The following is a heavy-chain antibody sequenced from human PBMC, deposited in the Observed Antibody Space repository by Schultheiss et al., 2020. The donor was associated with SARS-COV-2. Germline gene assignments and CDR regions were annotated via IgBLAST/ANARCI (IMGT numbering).Heavy chain of an antibody. V-gene: IGHV4-59*01. CDR2: IDYSGST. CDR1: GGSISTYY. Sequence: SETLSLTCTVSGGSISTYYWSWIRQPPGKGLEWIGYIDYSGSTNYNPSLKSRVTISIYTSKNQFSLKLSSVTAADTAVYYCARGDRLIEFWGQGTLVTVSS. D-gene: IGHD1-14*01. J-gene: IGHJ4*02. CDR3: ARGDRLIEF.